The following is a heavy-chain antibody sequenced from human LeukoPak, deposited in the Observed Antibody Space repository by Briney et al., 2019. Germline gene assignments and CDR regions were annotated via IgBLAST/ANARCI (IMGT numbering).Heavy chain of an antibody. D-gene: IGHD4-23*01. J-gene: IGHJ4*02. CDR1: GGTFSSYA. CDR2: IIPIFGTA. CDR3: ARVGRYGGNYYFDY. Sequence: VKVSCKASGGTFSSYAISWVRQAPGQGLEWMGGIIPIFGTANYAQKFQGRVTLTADQSTSTAYMELSSLRSEDMAVYYCARVGRYGGNYYFDYWGQGTLVTVSS. V-gene: IGHV1-69*13.